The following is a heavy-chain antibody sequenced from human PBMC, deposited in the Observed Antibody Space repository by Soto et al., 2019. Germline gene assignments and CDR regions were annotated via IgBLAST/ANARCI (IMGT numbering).Heavy chain of an antibody. D-gene: IGHD2-8*01. CDR2: ISKVGSNT. V-gene: IGHV3-30-3*01. CDR1: GFTFSDYT. J-gene: IGHJ6*01. CDR3: AREGTMDSFYLYGLDP. Sequence: QVRLVESGGGVVQPGKSLKLACVASGFTFSDYTMYWVRQAPGKGLEWVATISKVGSNTDHAESVKGLFTMSSDNFRDILYLRMGSLRSEDTALYYCAREGTMDSFYLYGLDPWGQGTTVAVSS.